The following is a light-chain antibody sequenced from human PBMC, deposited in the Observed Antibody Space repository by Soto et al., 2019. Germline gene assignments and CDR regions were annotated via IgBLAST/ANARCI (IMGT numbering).Light chain of an antibody. CDR2: GNN. V-gene: IGLV1-40*01. Sequence: QSVLTQPPSVSGAPGQTITISCTGSSSNIGAGYDVHWYQQLPGRAPKLLIYGNNNRPSGVPDRFSGSKSGTSVSLAITGLRSEDEADYYCAARDDSLSGVVFGGGTKLTVL. J-gene: IGLJ2*01. CDR3: AARDDSLSGVV. CDR1: SSNIGAGYD.